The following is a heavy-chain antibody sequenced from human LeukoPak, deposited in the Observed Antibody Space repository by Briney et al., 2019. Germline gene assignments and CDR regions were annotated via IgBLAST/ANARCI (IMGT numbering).Heavy chain of an antibody. CDR2: IKSKTDGGTT. Sequence: GGSLRLSCAASGFTFSSYAMHWVRQAPGRGLEWVGRIKSKTDGGTTDYAAPVKGRFTISRDDSKNTLYLQMNSLKTEDTAVYYCTTDPTYYFDHWGQGTLVTVSS. CDR1: GFTFSSYA. CDR3: TTDPTYYFDH. V-gene: IGHV3-15*01. J-gene: IGHJ4*02.